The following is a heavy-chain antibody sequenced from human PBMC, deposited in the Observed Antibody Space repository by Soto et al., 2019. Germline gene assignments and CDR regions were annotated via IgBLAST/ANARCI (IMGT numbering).Heavy chain of an antibody. Sequence: GGSLRLSCAASGFTFDDYAMHWVRQAPGKGLEWVSGISWNSGSIGYADSVKGRFTISRDNAKNSLYLQMNSLRAEDTALYYCAKARYYGSGSSAWAWDYWGQGTLVTVSS. V-gene: IGHV3-9*01. CDR3: AKARYYGSGSSAWAWDY. CDR2: ISWNSGSI. CDR1: GFTFDDYA. J-gene: IGHJ4*02. D-gene: IGHD3-10*01.